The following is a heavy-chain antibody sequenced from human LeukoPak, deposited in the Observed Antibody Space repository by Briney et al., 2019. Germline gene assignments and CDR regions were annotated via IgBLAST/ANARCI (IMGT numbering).Heavy chain of an antibody. V-gene: IGHV3-66*02. D-gene: IGHD6-19*01. CDR1: GFTVNSNY. CDR3: ATVASGGHYHYMDV. Sequence: GGSLRLSCAASGFTVNSNYMIWVRQAPAKGLEWVSVIYSGGTTYYADSVKGRFTISRDKSKNTLYLQMGSLRAEDTAVYYCATVASGGHYHYMDVWGRGTTVTVSS. J-gene: IGHJ6*03. CDR2: IYSGGTT.